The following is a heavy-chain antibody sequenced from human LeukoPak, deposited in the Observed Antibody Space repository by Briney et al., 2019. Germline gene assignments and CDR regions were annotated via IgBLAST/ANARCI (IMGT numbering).Heavy chain of an antibody. CDR1: GFTFSSYA. J-gene: IGHJ6*04. D-gene: IGHD4-17*01. CDR2: ISYDGSNK. CDR3: ARDMTTRGVYYYYGMDV. Sequence: GGSLRLSCAASGFTFSSYAMHWVRQAPGMGLEWVAVISYDGSNKYYADSVKGRFTISRDNSKNTLYLQMNSLRAEDTAVYYCARDMTTRGVYYYYGMDVWGKGTTVTVSS. V-gene: IGHV3-30*04.